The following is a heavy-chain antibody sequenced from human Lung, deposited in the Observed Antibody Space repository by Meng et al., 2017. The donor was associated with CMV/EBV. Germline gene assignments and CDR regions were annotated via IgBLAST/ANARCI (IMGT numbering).Heavy chain of an antibody. V-gene: IGHV3-23*01. D-gene: IGHD3-16*01. J-gene: IGHJ4*02. Sequence: GGSLRLXCAASGFIFSNYAMSGVRQAPGKGLEWISFMSGSGSMMFYVDSVRGRFTISRDSSKNTLYLQMNSLRAEDTAVYYCAKKGGDGALHYFDYWGQGXLVTVSS. CDR2: MSGSGSMM. CDR1: GFIFSNYA. CDR3: AKKGGDGALHYFDY.